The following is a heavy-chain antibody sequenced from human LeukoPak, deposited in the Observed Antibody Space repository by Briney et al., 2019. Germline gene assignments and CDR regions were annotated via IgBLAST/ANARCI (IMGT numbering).Heavy chain of an antibody. V-gene: IGHV3-23*01. CDR1: GFTFSSYA. J-gene: IGHJ4*02. CDR3: AKDRGPFYYFDY. Sequence: HTGGSLRLSCAASGFTFSSYAMSWVRQAPGKGLEWVSTISGSGGSTYYADSVKGRFTISRDNSKNTLYLQMNSLRAEDTALYYCAKDRGPFYYFDYWGQGTLVTVSS. D-gene: IGHD1-26*01. CDR2: ISGSGGST.